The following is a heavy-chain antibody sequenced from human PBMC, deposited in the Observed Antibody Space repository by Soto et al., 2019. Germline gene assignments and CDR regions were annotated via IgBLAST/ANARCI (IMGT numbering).Heavy chain of an antibody. Sequence: SETLSLTCTVSGGSISSSSYYWGWIRQPPGKGLEWIGCIYYSGSTYYNPSLKSRVTISVDTSKNQFSLKLSSVTAADTAVYYCARDPCSGGSCYRGWGNYYFDYWGQGTLVTVSS. CDR3: ARDPCSGGSCYRGWGNYYFDY. J-gene: IGHJ4*02. D-gene: IGHD2-15*01. V-gene: IGHV4-31*03. CDR2: IYYSGST. CDR1: GGSISSSSYY.